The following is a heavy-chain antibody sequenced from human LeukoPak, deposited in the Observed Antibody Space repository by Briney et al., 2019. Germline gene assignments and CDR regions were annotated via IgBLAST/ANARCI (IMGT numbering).Heavy chain of an antibody. CDR3: VRVSGFCTNGVCPSFDP. J-gene: IGHJ5*02. V-gene: IGHV3-30*19. CDR1: EFTFSSYG. CDR2: VSYDGTDT. D-gene: IGHD2-8*01. Sequence: GGSLRLSCAASEFTFSSYGMHWVRQAPGKGLEWVATVSYDGTDTSYADSVKGRFAIFRDNSKNTLYLQMNSLRTEDTAVYYCVRVSGFCTNGVCPSFDPWGQGTLVTVSS.